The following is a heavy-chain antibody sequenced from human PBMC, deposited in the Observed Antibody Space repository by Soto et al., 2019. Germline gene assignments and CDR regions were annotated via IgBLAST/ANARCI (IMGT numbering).Heavy chain of an antibody. CDR1: GFSLSTRGVG. V-gene: IGHV2-5*02. Sequence: QITLKESGPTLVKPTQTLTLTCTFSGFSLSTRGVGVAWIRQPPGKDLDWLALIYWDDEKRYRPSLESRPTITKHTSKNQVVLTMAYMVSVDTATYYCAYLHYSGGSCYWFSFSGMDVWGQGTRVTVSS. D-gene: IGHD2-15*01. J-gene: IGHJ6*01. CDR3: AYLHYSGGSCYWFSFSGMDV. CDR2: IYWDDEK.